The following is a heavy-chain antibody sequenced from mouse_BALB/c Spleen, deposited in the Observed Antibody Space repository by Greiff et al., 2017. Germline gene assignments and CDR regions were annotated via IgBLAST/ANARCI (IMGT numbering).Heavy chain of an antibody. V-gene: IGHV5-6-5*01. CDR2: ISSGGST. Sequence: EVKLMESGGGLVKPGGSLKLSCAASGFTFSSYAMSWVRQTPEKRLEWVASISSGGSTYYPDSVKGRFTISRDNARNILYLQMSSLRSEDTAMYYCARDYGSSPCFAYWGQGTLVTVSA. CDR3: ARDYGSSPCFAY. CDR1: GFTFSSYA. J-gene: IGHJ3*01. D-gene: IGHD1-1*01.